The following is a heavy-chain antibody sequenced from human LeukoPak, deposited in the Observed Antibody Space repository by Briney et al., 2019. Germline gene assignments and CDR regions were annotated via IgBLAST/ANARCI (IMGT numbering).Heavy chain of an antibody. J-gene: IGHJ4*02. V-gene: IGHV4-39*07. D-gene: IGHD5-18*01. Sequence: SETLSLTCTVSGGSISSSSYYWGWIRQPPGKGLEWIGSIYYSGSTYYNPSLKSRVTISVDTSKNQFSLKLSSVTAADTAVYYCARGRGYSYGSIDYWGQGTLVTVSS. CDR2: IYYSGST. CDR1: GGSISSSSYY. CDR3: ARGRGYSYGSIDY.